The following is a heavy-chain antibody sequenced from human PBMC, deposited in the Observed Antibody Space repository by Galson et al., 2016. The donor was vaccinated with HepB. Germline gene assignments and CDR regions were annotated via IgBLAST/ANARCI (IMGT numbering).Heavy chain of an antibody. V-gene: IGHV4-4*02. CDR1: GASVNSSTW. CDR2: IYHTGTS. D-gene: IGHD2-2*01. Sequence: SETLSLTCAVSGASVNSSTWWTWVRQAPGTGLEWIGEIYHTGTSKTNPSLLSRFTMSKDSARNHFSLNLNPVTAADTAVYYCARASIVPGARMVFDSWGQGILVSVSS. CDR3: ARASIVPGARMVFDS. J-gene: IGHJ5*01.